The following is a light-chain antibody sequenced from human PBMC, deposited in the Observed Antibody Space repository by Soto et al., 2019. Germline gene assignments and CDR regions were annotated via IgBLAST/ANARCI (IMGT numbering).Light chain of an antibody. CDR2: GAS. Sequence: EIVLTQSPGTLSLSPGERATLSCRASQSVSSSYLAWYQQKPGQAPRLLIYGASSRATGIPDRFSGSGSGTAFTLTIIRLEPEDFAVYYCQQYPGYTFGQGTKLEIK. CDR3: QQYPGYT. V-gene: IGKV3-20*01. CDR1: QSVSSSY. J-gene: IGKJ2*01.